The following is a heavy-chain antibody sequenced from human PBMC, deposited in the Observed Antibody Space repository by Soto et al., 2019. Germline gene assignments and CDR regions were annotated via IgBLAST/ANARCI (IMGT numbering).Heavy chain of an antibody. CDR2: ISAYNGNT. Sequence: QVQLVQSGAEVKKPGASVKVSCKASGYTFTSYGISWVRQAPGQGLEWMGWISAYNGNTNYAQKLQGRVTMTTDTSTRTAYMELRSRRSDDTAVYYCARVRITIFGVVIIGYYYYGMDVWGQGTTVTVSS. CDR3: ARVRITIFGVVIIGYYYYGMDV. CDR1: GYTFTSYG. J-gene: IGHJ6*02. D-gene: IGHD3-3*01. V-gene: IGHV1-18*01.